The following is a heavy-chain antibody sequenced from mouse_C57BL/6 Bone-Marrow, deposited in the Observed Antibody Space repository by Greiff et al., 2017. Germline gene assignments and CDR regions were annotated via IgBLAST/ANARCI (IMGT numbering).Heavy chain of an antibody. J-gene: IGHJ3*01. CDR2: ISYDGSN. Sequence: EVQLVESGPGLVKPSQSLSLTCSVTGYSITSGYYWNWIRQFPGNKLEWMGYISYDGSNNYNPSLKNRISITRDTSKNQFFLKLNSVTTEDTATYYCARESNYGFAYWGQGTLVTVSA. CDR1: GYSITSGYY. D-gene: IGHD2-5*01. CDR3: ARESNYGFAY. V-gene: IGHV3-6*01.